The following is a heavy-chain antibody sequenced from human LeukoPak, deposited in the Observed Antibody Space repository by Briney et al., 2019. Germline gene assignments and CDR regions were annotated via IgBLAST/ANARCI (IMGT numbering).Heavy chain of an antibody. J-gene: IGHJ4*02. D-gene: IGHD6-19*01. Sequence: GGSLRLSCAASGFTFSTYDFHWVRQATGKGLEWVSSIGKGGETFYSGSAKGRFTISRENAKNSLYLQMNSLRAGDTAIYYCVRGAPSGFDYWGQGTLVTVSS. CDR1: GFTFSTYD. V-gene: IGHV3-13*01. CDR3: VRGAPSGFDY. CDR2: IGKGGET.